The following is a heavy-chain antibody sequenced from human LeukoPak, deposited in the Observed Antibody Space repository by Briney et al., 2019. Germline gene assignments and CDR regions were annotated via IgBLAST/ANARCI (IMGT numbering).Heavy chain of an antibody. CDR2: INPNNGCK. V-gene: IGHV1-2*02. Sequence: ASVKVSCKASGYTFTGHYMHWVRQAPGQGLEWMGWINPNNGCKNYPHKFQERLTMTRDTSISTDYVELNRLRSDDAPGHYCARVWGSYYDILTGYSMYLDYWGQGTLVTVSS. J-gene: IGHJ4*02. D-gene: IGHD3-9*01. CDR3: ARVWGSYYDILTGYSMYLDY. CDR1: GYTFTGHY.